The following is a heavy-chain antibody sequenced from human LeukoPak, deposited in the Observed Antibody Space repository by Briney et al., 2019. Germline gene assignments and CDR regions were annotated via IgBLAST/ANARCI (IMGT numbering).Heavy chain of an antibody. V-gene: IGHV4-34*01. J-gene: IGHJ4*02. CDR1: GGSFSDYY. D-gene: IGHD3-3*02. Sequence: SETLSLTCAVYGGSFSDYYWSWTRQPPGKGLEWIGEINHSGSTNYNPSLKSRVTISVDTSKNQFSLKLSSVTAADTAVYYCARVVSRINGLREGYFDYWGQGTLVTVSS. CDR3: ARVVSRINGLREGYFDY. CDR2: INHSGST.